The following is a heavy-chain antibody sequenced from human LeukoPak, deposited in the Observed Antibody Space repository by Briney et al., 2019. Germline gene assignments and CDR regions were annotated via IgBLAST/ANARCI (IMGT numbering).Heavy chain of an antibody. D-gene: IGHD3-22*01. CDR2: IWFDGIRK. Sequence: GGSLRLSCAASGFTFSNYGMHWVRQVPGKGLEWVADIWFDGIRKYYADSVKGRLTISRDNSKNTLYLQMNSLRAEDTAVYYCARDLEDSSPFGAFDMWGQGTMVTVSS. CDR1: GFTFSNYG. CDR3: ARDLEDSSPFGAFDM. V-gene: IGHV3-33*01. J-gene: IGHJ3*02.